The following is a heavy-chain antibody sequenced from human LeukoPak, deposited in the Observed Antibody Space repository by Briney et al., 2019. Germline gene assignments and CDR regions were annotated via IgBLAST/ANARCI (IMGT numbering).Heavy chain of an antibody. CDR1: GFRLTDYA. J-gene: IGHJ4*02. Sequence: GGSLRLSCAASGFRLTDYAMSWVRQAPGKGLQWVSGISDSGGSSYYTDSVKGRFTISRDNSKNTVFLEMNNLRVEDTAVYFCARHDSYIPWWGQGSLVTVSS. CDR2: ISDSGGSS. CDR3: ARHDSYIPW. D-gene: IGHD5-18*01. V-gene: IGHV3-23*01.